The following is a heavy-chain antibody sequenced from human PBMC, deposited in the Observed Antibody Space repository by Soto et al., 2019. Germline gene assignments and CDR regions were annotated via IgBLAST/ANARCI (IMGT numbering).Heavy chain of an antibody. Sequence: SETLSLTCTVSGGSIGSGDYYWSWIRQPPGQGLEWIGYIYISGTTYYSPSLKSRVIISLDKSNNQFSLKLSSVTAADTAVYYCARIIPPHYYGSDVWGQGTMVTVSS. CDR3: ARIIPPHYYGSDV. D-gene: IGHD2-21*01. CDR1: GGSIGSGDYY. V-gene: IGHV4-30-4*01. J-gene: IGHJ6*02. CDR2: IYISGTT.